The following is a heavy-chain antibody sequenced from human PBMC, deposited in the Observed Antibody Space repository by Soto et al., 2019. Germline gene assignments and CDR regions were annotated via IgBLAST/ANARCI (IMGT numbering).Heavy chain of an antibody. D-gene: IGHD6-13*01. Sequence: GGFLRLSCAASGFTVSSNYMSWVRQAPGKGLEWVSVIYSGGSTYYADSVKGRFTISRDNSKNTLYLQMNSLRAEDTAVYYCAREEAAAEPTHYYYYYYMDVWGKGTTVTVSS. CDR1: GFTVSSNY. CDR3: AREEAAAEPTHYYYYYYMDV. CDR2: IYSGGST. V-gene: IGHV3-66*01. J-gene: IGHJ6*03.